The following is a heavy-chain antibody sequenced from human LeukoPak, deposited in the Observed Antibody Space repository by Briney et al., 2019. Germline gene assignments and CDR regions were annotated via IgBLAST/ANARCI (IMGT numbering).Heavy chain of an antibody. J-gene: IGHJ4*02. CDR2: ISWNSGTI. D-gene: IGHD2-21*02. CDR3: AKDSAVTAIGLFDY. V-gene: IGHV3-9*01. CDR1: GFTFDDFA. Sequence: PGRSLRLSCAASGFTFDDFAMHWVRQAPGKGLEWVSGISWNSGTIDYADSVKGRFTLSRDNAKSSLYLQMNSLRAEDTALYYCAKDSAVTAIGLFDYWGQGTLVTVSS.